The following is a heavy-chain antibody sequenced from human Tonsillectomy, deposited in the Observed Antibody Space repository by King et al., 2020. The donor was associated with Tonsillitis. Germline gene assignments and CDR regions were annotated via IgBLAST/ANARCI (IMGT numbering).Heavy chain of an antibody. J-gene: IGHJ4*02. Sequence: VQLVESGGGLVQPGRSLRLSCAASGFTFDDYAKHWVRQAPGKGLEWVSGSSWNSGSIGYADSVKGRFTISRDNAKNSLYLQMNSLRAEDTALYYCAKDRRESSGYYGFDYWGQGTLVTVSS. CDR1: GFTFDDYA. CDR3: AKDRRESSGYYGFDY. D-gene: IGHD3-22*01. CDR2: SSWNSGSI. V-gene: IGHV3-9*01.